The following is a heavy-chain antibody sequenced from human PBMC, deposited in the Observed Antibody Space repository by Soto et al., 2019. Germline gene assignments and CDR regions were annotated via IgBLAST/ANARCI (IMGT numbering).Heavy chain of an antibody. D-gene: IGHD1-7*01. CDR1: GGSISSGGYS. CDR3: ARGRITGTTYYYYGLDV. V-gene: IGHV4-30-2*01. J-gene: IGHJ6*02. CDR2: IYHSGST. Sequence: SETLSLTCAVSGGSISSGGYSWSWIRQPPGKGLEWIGYIYHSGSTYYNPSLKSRVTISVDRSKNQFSLKLSSVTAADTAVYYCARGRITGTTYYYYGLDVWGQGTTVTVSS.